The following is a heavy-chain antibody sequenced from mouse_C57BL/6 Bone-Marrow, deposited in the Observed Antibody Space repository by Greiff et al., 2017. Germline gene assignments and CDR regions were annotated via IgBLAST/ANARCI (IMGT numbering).Heavy chain of an antibody. CDR2: INPSSGYT. V-gene: IGHV1-7*01. Sequence: QVQLQQSGAELAKPGASVKLSCKASGYTFTSYWMHWVKQRPGQGLEWIGYINPSSGYTKSNQKFKDKATLTADKSSSTAYMPLSSLTYEDSAVYYCARDYYGSSYAMDYWGQGTSVTVSS. J-gene: IGHJ4*01. CDR3: ARDYYGSSYAMDY. D-gene: IGHD1-1*01. CDR1: GYTFTSYW.